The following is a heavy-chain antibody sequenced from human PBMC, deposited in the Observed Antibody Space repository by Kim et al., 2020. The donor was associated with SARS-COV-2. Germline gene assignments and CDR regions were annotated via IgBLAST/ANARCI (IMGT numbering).Heavy chain of an antibody. D-gene: IGHD3-10*01. Sequence: TPALKSRVTISVDMSKNQFSLKVNSVTAADTAVYYCAGLYSIELWGFDYWGQGTLVTVSS. V-gene: IGHV4-39*01. CDR3: AGLYSIELWGFDY. J-gene: IGHJ4*02.